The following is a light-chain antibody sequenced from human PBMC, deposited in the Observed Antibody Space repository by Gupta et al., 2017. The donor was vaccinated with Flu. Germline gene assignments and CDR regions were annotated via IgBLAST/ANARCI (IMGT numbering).Light chain of an antibody. Sequence: TLSSSPGERATRSCRASQSIDRFIAWFQHKSGQAPRLLIYDISNRASGMPERFSGSGSGTDFSLTISSLEPEDFAVYYCQVRSVSPQRWTFGQGTNVEL. V-gene: IGKV3-11*01. CDR3: QVRSVSPQRWT. CDR1: QSIDRF. CDR2: DIS. J-gene: IGKJ1*01.